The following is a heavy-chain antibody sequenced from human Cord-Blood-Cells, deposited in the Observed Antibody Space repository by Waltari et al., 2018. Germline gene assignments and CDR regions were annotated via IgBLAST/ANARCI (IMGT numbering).Heavy chain of an antibody. J-gene: IGHJ3*02. D-gene: IGHD3-10*01. Sequence: QLQLQESGPGLVKPSETLSLTCTVSGGSISSSSYYWGWIRQPPGKGLEWIGSIYYSGRTSYNPSLQSRVTISVDTSKNQFSLKLSSVTAADTAVYYCASTYYYGSGSYYNHAFDIWGQGTMVTVSS. CDR2: IYYSGRT. CDR3: ASTYYYGSGSYYNHAFDI. CDR1: GGSISSSSYY. V-gene: IGHV4-39*01.